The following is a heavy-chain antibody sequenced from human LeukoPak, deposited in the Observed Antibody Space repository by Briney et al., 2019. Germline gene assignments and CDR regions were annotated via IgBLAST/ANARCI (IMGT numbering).Heavy chain of an antibody. CDR2: IYYSGST. V-gene: IGHV4-39*01. Sequence: PSETLSLTCTVPGGSISSSSYYWGWIRQPPGKGLEWIGSIYYSGSTYYNPSLKSRVTISVDTPKNQFSLKLSSVTAADTAVYYCARQGDYGDYYFDYWGQGTLVTVSS. D-gene: IGHD4-17*01. CDR3: ARQGDYGDYYFDY. J-gene: IGHJ4*02. CDR1: GGSISSSSYY.